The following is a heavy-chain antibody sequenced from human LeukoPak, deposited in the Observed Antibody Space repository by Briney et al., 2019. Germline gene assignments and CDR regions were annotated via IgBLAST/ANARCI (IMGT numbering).Heavy chain of an antibody. CDR1: GGSISSYY. V-gene: IGHV4-59*12. J-gene: IGHJ3*02. Sequence: SETLSLTCTVSGGSISSYYWSWLRQPQGKGLEWIGYIYYSGSTNYNPSLKSRVTISVDTSKNQFSLKRSSVTAADTAVYYWAREYDYVWGSSDWDAFDIWGQGTMVTVSS. D-gene: IGHD3-16*01. CDR2: IYYSGST. CDR3: AREYDYVWGSSDWDAFDI.